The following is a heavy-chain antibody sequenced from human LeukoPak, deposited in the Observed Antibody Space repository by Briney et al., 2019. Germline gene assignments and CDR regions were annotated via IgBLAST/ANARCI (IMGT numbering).Heavy chain of an antibody. D-gene: IGHD6-13*01. CDR2: IKEDGSEQ. CDR1: GFTFSNHW. CDR3: AKSGYSSSWSNAAVYNWFDP. V-gene: IGHV3-7*03. Sequence: GGSLRLSCTASGFTFSNHWMTWVRQAPGKGLEWVANIKEDGSEQFYADSVKGRFTISRDNSKNTLYLQMNSLRAEDTAVYYCAKSGYSSSWSNAAVYNWFDPWGQGTLVTVSS. J-gene: IGHJ5*02.